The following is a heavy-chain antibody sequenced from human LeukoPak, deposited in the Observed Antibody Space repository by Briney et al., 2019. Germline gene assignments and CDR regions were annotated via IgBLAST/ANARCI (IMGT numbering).Heavy chain of an antibody. V-gene: IGHV3-21*01. CDR1: GFTSSSHS. CDR2: IISSSTYI. J-gene: IGHJ4*02. CDR3: ARIWNYDAFDR. Sequence: RGSLRLSCAVSGFTSSSHSLNWVRQAPANGLEGVSSIISSSTYIQYADSVKGRFTISRDNAKNSLYLRMNSLRAEDTAVYYCARIWNYDAFDRWGQGTLVTVSP. D-gene: IGHD1-7*01.